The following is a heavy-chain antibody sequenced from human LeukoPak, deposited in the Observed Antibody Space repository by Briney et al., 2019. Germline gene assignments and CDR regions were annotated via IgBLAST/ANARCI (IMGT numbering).Heavy chain of an antibody. Sequence: SVKVSCKASGGTFSSYAISWVRQAPGQGLEWMGGIIPIFGTANYAQKFQGRVTITADKSTGTAYMELSSLRSEDTAVYYCARDFWPTPFDYWGQGTLVTVSS. CDR2: IIPIFGTA. V-gene: IGHV1-69*06. CDR3: ARDFWPTPFDY. CDR1: GGTFSSYA. J-gene: IGHJ4*02. D-gene: IGHD2-15*01.